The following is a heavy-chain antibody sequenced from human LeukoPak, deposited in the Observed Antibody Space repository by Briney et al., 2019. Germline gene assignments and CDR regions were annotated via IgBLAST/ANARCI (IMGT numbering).Heavy chain of an antibody. J-gene: IGHJ4*02. D-gene: IGHD3-22*01. CDR1: GFTFSSYG. V-gene: IGHV3-23*01. CDR2: ISGSGGST. CDR3: AKGSDYYDSSGYYGEDYFDY. Sequence: GGTLRLSCAASGFTFSSYGMSWVRQAPGKGLERVSAISGSGGSTYYADSVKGRFTISRDNSKNTLHLQMNSLRAEDTAVYYCAKGSDYYDSSGYYGEDYFDYWGQGTLVTVSS.